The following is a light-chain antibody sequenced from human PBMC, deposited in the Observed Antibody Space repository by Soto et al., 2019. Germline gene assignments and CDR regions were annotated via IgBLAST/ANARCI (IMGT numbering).Light chain of an antibody. CDR2: AAS. CDR3: QKYNSPPRT. J-gene: IGKJ1*01. V-gene: IGKV1-27*01. Sequence: DIQMTQSPSSLSASVGDRVSITCRASQDIANFLAWYQQKPGKVPTLLIYAASILQSGVPSRFSGTASGTDFTLTISSLQPEDVATDYCQKYNSPPRTFGQGTKVEI. CDR1: QDIANF.